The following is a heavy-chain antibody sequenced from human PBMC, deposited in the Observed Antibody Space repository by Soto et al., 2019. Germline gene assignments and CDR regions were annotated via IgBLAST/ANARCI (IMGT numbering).Heavy chain of an antibody. CDR2: IWYDGSNK. J-gene: IGHJ4*02. CDR3: ARYSAMAARRFDY. Sequence: GGSLRLSCAASGFTFSSYGMHWVRQAPGKGLEWVAVIWYDGSNKYYADSVKGRFTISRDNSKNTLYLQMNSLRAEDTAVYYCARYSAMAARRFDYWGQGTLVTVSS. CDR1: GFTFSSYG. D-gene: IGHD6-6*01. V-gene: IGHV3-33*08.